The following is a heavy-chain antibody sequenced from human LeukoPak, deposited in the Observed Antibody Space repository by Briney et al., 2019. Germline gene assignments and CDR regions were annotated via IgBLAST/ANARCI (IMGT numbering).Heavy chain of an antibody. CDR3: ARGDSGYDGHRRFDY. V-gene: IGHV1-2*02. CDR1: RYTFTGYY. D-gene: IGHD5-12*01. J-gene: IGHJ4*02. Sequence: ASVKVSCKASRYTFTGYYMHWVRQAPGQGFEWMGWINPNSGGTDYAQKFQGRVTMTRDTSISTAYMELSRLRSDDTAVYYCARGDSGYDGHRRFDYWGQGTLVTVSS. CDR2: INPNSGGT.